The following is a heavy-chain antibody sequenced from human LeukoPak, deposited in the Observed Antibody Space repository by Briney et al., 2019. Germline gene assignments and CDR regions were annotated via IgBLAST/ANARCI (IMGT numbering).Heavy chain of an antibody. V-gene: IGHV4-59*01. CDR3: ARDPYGSGRIDF. J-gene: IGHJ4*02. Sequence: SETLSLTCTVSGGSISSYYWSWIRQPPGKGLEWIGYIYYSGSTNYNPSLKSRVTISVDTSKNQFSLKLSSVTAADTAVYYCARDPYGSGRIDFWGQGTLVTVSS. D-gene: IGHD3-10*01. CDR2: IYYSGST. CDR1: GGSISSYY.